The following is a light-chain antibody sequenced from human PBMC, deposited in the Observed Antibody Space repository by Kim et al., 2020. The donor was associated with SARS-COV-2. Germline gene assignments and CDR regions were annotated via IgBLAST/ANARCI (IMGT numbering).Light chain of an antibody. CDR2: GAS. V-gene: IGKV3-15*01. J-gene: IGKJ4*01. Sequence: EIVMTQSPATLSVSPGERATLSCRASQSVSSKLAWFQQKPGQSPRLLMYGASTRATGIPARFSGSGSGTDFTLTISSLQSEDFAVYYCQHYNNWPLGFGGGTKVDIK. CDR1: QSVSSK. CDR3: QHYNNWPLG.